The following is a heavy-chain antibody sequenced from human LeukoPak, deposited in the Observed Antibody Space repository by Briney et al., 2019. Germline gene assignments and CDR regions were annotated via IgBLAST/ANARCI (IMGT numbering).Heavy chain of an antibody. J-gene: IGHJ4*02. V-gene: IGHV3-48*02. D-gene: IGHD4-17*01. CDR3: ARTVTSFYYFDY. CDR2: LSSSRSTM. Sequence: GGSLRLSCAASGFTFSSYSMSWVRQAPGKGLEWVSFLSSSRSTMFYADSVKGRFTISRDNTKNSLFLQMSSLRDEDTAVYYCARTVTSFYYFDYWGQGALVTVSS. CDR1: GFTFSSYS.